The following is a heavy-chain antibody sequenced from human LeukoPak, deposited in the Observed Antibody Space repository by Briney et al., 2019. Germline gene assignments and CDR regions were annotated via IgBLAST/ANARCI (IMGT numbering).Heavy chain of an antibody. CDR3: ARASESLVVVITPTHLDY. CDR1: GGSISSSNW. D-gene: IGHD3-22*01. CDR2: IYHSGST. J-gene: IGHJ4*02. Sequence: SETLSLTCAVSGGSISSSNWWSWVRQPPGKGLEWIGSIYHSGSTYYNPSLKSRVTISVDTSKNQFSLKLSSVTAADTAVYYCARASESLVVVITPTHLDYWGQGTLVTVSS. V-gene: IGHV4-4*02.